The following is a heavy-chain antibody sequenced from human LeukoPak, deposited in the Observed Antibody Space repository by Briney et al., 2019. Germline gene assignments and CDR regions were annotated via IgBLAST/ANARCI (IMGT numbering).Heavy chain of an antibody. Sequence: SVKVSCKASGGTFSSYAISWVRQAPGQGLEWMGRIIPILGIANYAQKFQGRVTITADKSTSTAYIELSSLRSEDTAVYYCASSGWIQLWLDNYWGQGTLVTVSS. CDR2: IIPILGIA. V-gene: IGHV1-69*04. J-gene: IGHJ4*02. D-gene: IGHD5-18*01. CDR3: ASSGWIQLWLDNY. CDR1: GGTFSSYA.